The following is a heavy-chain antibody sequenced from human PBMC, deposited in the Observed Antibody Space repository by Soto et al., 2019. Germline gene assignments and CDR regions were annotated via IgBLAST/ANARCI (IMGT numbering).Heavy chain of an antibody. J-gene: IGHJ6*02. V-gene: IGHV3-30*14. D-gene: IGHD6-13*01. Sequence: PGGSLRLSCAASGFTFSSYAMHWVRQAPGKGLEWVAVISYDGSNKYYADSVKGRFTISRDNSKNTLYLQMNSLRAEDTAVYYCATYSPGYSSSWYTYYYYGMDVWGQGTTVTVSS. CDR3: ATYSPGYSSSWYTYYYYGMDV. CDR2: ISYDGSNK. CDR1: GFTFSSYA.